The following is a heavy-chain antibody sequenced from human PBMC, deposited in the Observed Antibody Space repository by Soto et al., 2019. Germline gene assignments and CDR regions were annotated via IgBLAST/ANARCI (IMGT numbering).Heavy chain of an antibody. Sequence: SVKVSCKASGGTFSSYAISWVRQAPGQGLEWMGGIIPIFGTANYAQKFQGRVTITADESTSTAYMELSSLRSEDTAVYYCARDFLRGYSYGLRGDYYGIAVWGQGSAVTVSS. D-gene: IGHD5-18*01. CDR1: GGTFSSYA. V-gene: IGHV1-69*13. CDR3: ARDFLRGYSYGLRGDYYGIAV. J-gene: IGHJ6*01. CDR2: IIPIFGTA.